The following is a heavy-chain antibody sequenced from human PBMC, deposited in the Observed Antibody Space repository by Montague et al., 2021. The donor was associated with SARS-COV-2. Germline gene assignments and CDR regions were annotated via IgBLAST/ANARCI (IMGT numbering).Heavy chain of an antibody. CDR2: VSYCGSA. CDR1: GGSMSSNH. CDR3: EGDVRYYYDQ. D-gene: IGHD3-10*01. V-gene: IGHV4-59*01. J-gene: IGHJ4*02. Sequence: SETLSLTCTVSGGSMSSNHWYWIRLPQAKGLEWIGYVSYCGSANYNHSLKSRITISLAASTDRIPLWVTSFTAADTAIYYFEGDVRYYYDQWGQGILVTVSS.